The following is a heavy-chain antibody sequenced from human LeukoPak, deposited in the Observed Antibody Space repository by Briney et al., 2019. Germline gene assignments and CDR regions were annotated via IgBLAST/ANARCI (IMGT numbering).Heavy chain of an antibody. CDR1: GYTFTSYG. CDR2: ISAYNGNT. J-gene: IGHJ4*02. CDR3: AVGTIVGSPETSDY. Sequence: ASVKVSCKASGYTFTSYGFTWVRQAPGQGLEWMGWISAYNGNTNYAQNLEGRVTMTTDTSTSTAYMELRSLRSDDTAVYYCAVGTIVGSPETSDYWGQGTLVTVSS. V-gene: IGHV1-18*01. D-gene: IGHD3-3*01.